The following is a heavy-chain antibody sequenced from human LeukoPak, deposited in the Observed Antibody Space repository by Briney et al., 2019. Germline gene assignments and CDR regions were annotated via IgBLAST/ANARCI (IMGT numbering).Heavy chain of an antibody. Sequence: SQTLSLTCAVYGGSFSGYYWIWIRHPPGKWLEWIGEINHSGSTIYNPSLQSRVTISVDTSKIQFSLKLSSVSDADTAVYYCARGQRTSDYWGQGTLVTVSS. CDR1: GGSFSGYY. V-gene: IGHV4-34*01. CDR2: INHSGST. CDR3: ARGQRTSDY. J-gene: IGHJ4*02.